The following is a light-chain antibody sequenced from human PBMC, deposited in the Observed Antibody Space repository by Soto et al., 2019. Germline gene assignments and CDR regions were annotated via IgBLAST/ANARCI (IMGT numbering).Light chain of an antibody. Sequence: DIVMTQSPATLSVSPGERATLSCRASQSVSSKLAWYQQKRGQASRLLMYGASTRATGIPVRFSGSGSGTEFTLIISSLQSEDFAVYYCQQYSDWPRTFGQGTKVENK. CDR2: GAS. J-gene: IGKJ1*01. CDR3: QQYSDWPRT. CDR1: QSVSSK. V-gene: IGKV3-15*01.